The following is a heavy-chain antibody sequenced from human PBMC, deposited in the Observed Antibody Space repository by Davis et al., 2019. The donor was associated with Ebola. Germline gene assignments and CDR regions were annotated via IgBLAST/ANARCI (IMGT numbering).Heavy chain of an antibody. CDR2: IKQDGSEK. CDR1: GFTFSSYW. CDR3: AKVMDVVVVITWVDY. D-gene: IGHD3-22*01. J-gene: IGHJ4*02. V-gene: IGHV3-7*03. Sequence: GSLKISCAASGFTFSSYWMSWVRQAPGKGLEWVANIKQDGSEKYYVDSVKGRFTISRDNAKNSLYLQMNSLRAEDTAVYYCAKVMDVVVVITWVDYWGQGTLVTVSS.